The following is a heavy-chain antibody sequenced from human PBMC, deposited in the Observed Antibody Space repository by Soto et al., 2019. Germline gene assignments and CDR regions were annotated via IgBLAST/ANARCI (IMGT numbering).Heavy chain of an antibody. CDR2: INAGNGNT. D-gene: IGHD3-22*01. V-gene: IGHV1-3*01. CDR1: GFTFTSYA. CDR3: ARTYYYDSSGYYNWFDP. J-gene: IGHJ5*02. Sequence: QVQLVESGGGLVKPGGSLRLSCAASGFTFTSYAMHWVRQAPGQRLEWMGWINAGNGNTKYSQKFQGRVTITRDTSASTAYMELSSLRSEDTAVYYCARTYYYDSSGYYNWFDPWGQGTLVTVSS.